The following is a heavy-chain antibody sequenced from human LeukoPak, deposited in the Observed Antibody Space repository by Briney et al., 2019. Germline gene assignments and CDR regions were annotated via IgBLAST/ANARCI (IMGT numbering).Heavy chain of an antibody. Sequence: ASVKVSCKASGYTFTGYYMHWVRQAPGQGLEWMGWINPNSGGTNYAQEFQGRVTMTRDTSISTAYMELSRLRSDDTAVYYCARVSGGIFGVVITFDYWGQGTLVTVSS. V-gene: IGHV1-2*02. CDR3: ARVSGGIFGVVITFDY. D-gene: IGHD3-3*01. CDR2: INPNSGGT. J-gene: IGHJ4*02. CDR1: GYTFTGYY.